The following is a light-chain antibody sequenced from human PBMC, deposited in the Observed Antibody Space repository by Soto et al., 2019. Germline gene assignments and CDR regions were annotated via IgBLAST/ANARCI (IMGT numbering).Light chain of an antibody. Sequence: QSVLTQPPSASGSPGQSVAISCTGTSSDVGGYNYVSWYQQHPGKAPKLMIYEVNKRPSGVPDRFSGSKSGNTASLTVSGLQAEDEADYYCSSYAGISYVFGSETKVTVL. CDR1: SSDVGGYNY. CDR2: EVN. V-gene: IGLV2-8*01. J-gene: IGLJ1*01. CDR3: SSYAGISYV.